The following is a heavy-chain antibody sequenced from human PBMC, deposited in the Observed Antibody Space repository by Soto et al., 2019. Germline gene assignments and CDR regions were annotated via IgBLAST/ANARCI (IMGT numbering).Heavy chain of an antibody. CDR2: IYYSGST. V-gene: IGHV4-31*03. J-gene: IGHJ5*02. CDR3: ARYYDSSGPDARDWFDP. CDR1: GGSISSGGYY. D-gene: IGHD3-22*01. Sequence: PSETLSLTCTVSGGSISSGGYYWSWIRQHPGKGLEWIGYIYYSGSTYYNPSLKSRVTISVDTSKNQFSLKLSSVTAADTAVYYCARYYDSSGPDARDWFDPWGQGTLVTV.